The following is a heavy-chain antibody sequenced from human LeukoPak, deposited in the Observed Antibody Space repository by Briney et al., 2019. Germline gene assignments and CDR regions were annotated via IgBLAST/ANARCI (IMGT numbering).Heavy chain of an antibody. J-gene: IGHJ4*02. CDR2: INSKSGAT. CDR3: AREAALSSNLRDYLDY. D-gene: IGHD6-13*01. Sequence: ASVKVSCKTSGYTFSDYFIHWVRQAAGQRLEWMGRINSKSGATNFAQSFQGRVTMTGDTSLSTAYMELSTLRSDDTAVYYCAREAALSSNLRDYLDYWGQGTLVTVSS. CDR1: GYTFSDYF. V-gene: IGHV1-2*02.